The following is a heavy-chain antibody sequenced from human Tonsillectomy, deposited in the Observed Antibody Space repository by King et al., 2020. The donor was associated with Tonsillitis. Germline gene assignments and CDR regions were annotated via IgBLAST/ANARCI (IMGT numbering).Heavy chain of an antibody. J-gene: IGHJ4*02. CDR1: GYTFTDYW. D-gene: IGHD6-13*01. CDR3: SRQIRAAHSDS. Sequence: QLVQSGAEVKKPGESLRISCKGSGYTFTDYWITWVRQMPGKGLEWMGRIDPHDSQTHYSPSFQGHVTLLADKSSATAYVEWSSLKASDSAIYYCSRQIRAAHSDSWSQGTLVTVTS. CDR2: IDPHDSQT. V-gene: IGHV5-10-1*03.